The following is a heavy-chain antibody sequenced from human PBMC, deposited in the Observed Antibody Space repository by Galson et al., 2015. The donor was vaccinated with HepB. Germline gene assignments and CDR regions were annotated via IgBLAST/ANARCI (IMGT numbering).Heavy chain of an antibody. CDR1: GFSLSNYN. CDR3: ARVGYCSGGTCYGYNYYYMDV. CDR2: ISSSSSYI. Sequence: SLRLSCAASGFSLSNYNMNWVRQAPGKGLEWVSSISSSSSYIYYADSVKGRFTTSRDNAKNSLYLQMNSLRVEDMAVYYCARVGYCSGGTCYGYNYYYMDVWGIGTTVTVSS. D-gene: IGHD2-15*01. V-gene: IGHV3-21*01. J-gene: IGHJ6*03.